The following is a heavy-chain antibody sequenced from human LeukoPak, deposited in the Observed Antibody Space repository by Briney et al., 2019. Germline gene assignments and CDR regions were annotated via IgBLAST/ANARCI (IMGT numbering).Heavy chain of an antibody. CDR1: GFTVSSNY. CDR3: ARESLFDY. CDR2: ISSSSSTI. V-gene: IGHV3-48*04. Sequence: GGSLRLSCAASGFTVSSNYMSWVRQAPGKGLEWVSYISSSSSTIYYADSVKGRFTISRDNAKNSLYLQMNSLRAEDTAVYYCARESLFDYWGQGTLVTVSS. J-gene: IGHJ4*02.